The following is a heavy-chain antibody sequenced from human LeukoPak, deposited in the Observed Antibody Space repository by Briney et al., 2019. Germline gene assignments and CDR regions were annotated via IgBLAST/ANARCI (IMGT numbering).Heavy chain of an antibody. CDR3: ARDATAHSGSRVYYYYMDV. D-gene: IGHD1-26*01. Sequence: LGGSLRLSCAASGFTFSSHSMNWVRQAPGKGLEWVSYISSSSSTIYYADSVKGRFTISRDNAKNSLYLQMNSLRAEDTAVYYCARDATAHSGSRVYYYYMDVWGKGTTVTVSS. CDR1: GFTFSSHS. V-gene: IGHV3-48*01. J-gene: IGHJ6*03. CDR2: ISSSSSTI.